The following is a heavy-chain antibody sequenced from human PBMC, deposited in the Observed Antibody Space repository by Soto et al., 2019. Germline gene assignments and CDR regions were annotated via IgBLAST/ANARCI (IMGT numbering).Heavy chain of an antibody. J-gene: IGHJ6*03. CDR1: GVSVSTSGHY. V-gene: IGHV4-31*03. CDR3: ALGMFMDV. CDR2: IDSTGTT. Sequence: QVQLQESGPGLVKPSQTLSLSCSVSGVSVSTSGHYWNWVRQHPGKGLEWIGYIDSTGTTYYNPSLTGRLVMSTEPSTNPISLSLSSVTAADTALYFCALGMFMDVWGRGTTVTVSS. D-gene: IGHD3-16*01.